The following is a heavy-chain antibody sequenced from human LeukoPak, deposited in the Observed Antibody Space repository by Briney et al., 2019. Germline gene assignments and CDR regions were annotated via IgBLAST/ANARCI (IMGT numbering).Heavy chain of an antibody. J-gene: IGHJ4*02. D-gene: IGHD4-17*01. CDR1: GFTFSDYY. CDR2: ISSSGSTI. CDR3: XXXXLTQSTVTLGY. Sequence: GGSLRLSCAASGFTFSDYYMSWIRQAPGKGLEWVSYISSSGSTIYYADSVKGRFTISRDNAKNTLYLQMDNLRAEDTAVYYXXXXXLTQSTVTLGYWGQGTLVTVSS. V-gene: IGHV3-11*04.